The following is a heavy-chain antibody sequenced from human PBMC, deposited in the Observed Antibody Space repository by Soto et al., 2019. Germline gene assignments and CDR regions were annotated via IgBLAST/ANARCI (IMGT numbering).Heavy chain of an antibody. CDR2: ILPIFGTP. CDR3: APRAEALDTPMLKGLAH. CDR1: GGTFSNSA. J-gene: IGHJ4*02. D-gene: IGHD5-18*01. V-gene: IGHV1-69*01. Sequence: QVQLVQSGTEVKKPGSSVKVSCKASGGTFSNSAIIWVRQAPGQGLEWMGGILPIFGTPNYTQKFQGRLTISADEFSGTAEMEWNIWRSEAKAVYYCAPRAEALDTPMLKGLAHWGQGSLVTVSS.